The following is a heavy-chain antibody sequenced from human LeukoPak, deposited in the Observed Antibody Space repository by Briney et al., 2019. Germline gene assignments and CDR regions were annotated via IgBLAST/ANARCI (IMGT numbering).Heavy chain of an antibody. Sequence: GASVKVSCKASGGTFSSYAISWVRQAPGQGLEWMGGIIPIFGTANYAQKFQGRVTITADESTSTAYMELSSLRSEDTAVYYCAKYDFWSGSTSNYYYYYMDVWGKGTTVTVSS. CDR1: GGTFSSYA. CDR3: AKYDFWSGSTSNYYYYYMDV. D-gene: IGHD3-3*01. V-gene: IGHV1-69*13. CDR2: IIPIFGTA. J-gene: IGHJ6*03.